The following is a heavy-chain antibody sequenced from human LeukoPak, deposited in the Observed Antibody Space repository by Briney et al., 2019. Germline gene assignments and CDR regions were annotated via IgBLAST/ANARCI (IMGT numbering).Heavy chain of an antibody. V-gene: IGHV3-74*01. CDR2: IKSDGSST. CDR3: ARDRRAVAEFDY. J-gene: IGHJ4*02. Sequence: GGSLRLSCAASGFTFSNYCMHWVRQAPGKGLVWVSRIKSDGSSTSYADSVKGRFTISRDNAKNTLYLQMNSLRAEDTAVYYCARDRRAVAEFDYWGQGTLVTASS. D-gene: IGHD6-19*01. CDR1: GFTFSNYC.